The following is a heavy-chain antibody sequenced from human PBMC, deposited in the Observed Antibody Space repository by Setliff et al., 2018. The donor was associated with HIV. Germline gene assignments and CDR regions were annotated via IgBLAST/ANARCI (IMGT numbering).Heavy chain of an antibody. CDR2: IIPIFGTA. D-gene: IGHD2-15*01. CDR3: ARDSRDIVVVIAPEPEPYYYYGMDV. Sequence: VKVSCKASGYTFTNYGISWVRQAPGQGLEWMGGIIPIFGTANYAQKFQGRVTITADESTSTVYMELSSLRSEDTAVYYCARDSRDIVVVIAPEPEPYYYYGMDVWGEGTTVTVSS. V-gene: IGHV1-69*13. J-gene: IGHJ6*04. CDR1: GYTFTNYG.